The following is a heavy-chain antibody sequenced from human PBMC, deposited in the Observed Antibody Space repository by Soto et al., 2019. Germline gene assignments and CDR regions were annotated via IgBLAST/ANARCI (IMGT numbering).Heavy chain of an antibody. J-gene: IGHJ4*02. CDR1: GFTFSSYA. CDR3: AKDPLHYYGSGSYPALG. D-gene: IGHD3-10*01. Sequence: GGSLRLSCAASGFTFSSYAMSWVRQAPGKGLEWVSAISGSGGSTYYADSVKGRFTISRDNSKNTLYLQMNSLRAEDTAVYYCAKDPLHYYGSGSYPALGWGQGTLVTVSS. CDR2: ISGSGGST. V-gene: IGHV3-23*01.